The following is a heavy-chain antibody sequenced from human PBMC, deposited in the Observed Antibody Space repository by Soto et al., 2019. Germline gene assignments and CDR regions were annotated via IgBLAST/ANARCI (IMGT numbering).Heavy chain of an antibody. D-gene: IGHD6-19*01. J-gene: IGHJ4*02. CDR3: ARAVAVAADFDY. CDR1: GYTFTSYA. CDR2: INAGNGNT. Sequence: ASVKVSCKASGYTFTSYAMNWVRQAPGQRLEWMGWINAGNGNTKYSQKFQGRVTITRDTSASTAYMELSSLRSEDTAVYYCARAVAVAADFDYRGQGTLVTVSS. V-gene: IGHV1-3*01.